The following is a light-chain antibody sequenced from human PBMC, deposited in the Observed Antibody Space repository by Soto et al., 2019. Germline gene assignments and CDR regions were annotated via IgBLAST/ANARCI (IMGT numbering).Light chain of an antibody. CDR1: QSISTY. V-gene: IGKV1-39*01. J-gene: IGKJ4*01. CDR3: QQLNSYSLT. CDR2: AAS. Sequence: DIQMPQSPSSLSASVGDRVTITCRASQSISTYLNGYQHKPGKAPKLLIYAASTLQSGVPSRFSASGSGTDFTLTISSLQPEDFATYYCQQLNSYSLTFGGGTKVDI.